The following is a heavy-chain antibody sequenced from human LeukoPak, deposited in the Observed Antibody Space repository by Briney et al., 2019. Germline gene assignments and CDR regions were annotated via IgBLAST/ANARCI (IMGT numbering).Heavy chain of an antibody. D-gene: IGHD3-22*01. Sequence: SETLSLSCSVSGASFTMGSYYWAWIRQPPGKGLEWIGTFHFSGSTYYNPSLKSRVTISVDTSKNSVSLMLRSVTAADTAVYFCARPFQDYNKGTFFYFFDFWGQGILVTVSS. CDR1: GASFTMGSYY. V-gene: IGHV4-39*01. CDR2: FHFSGST. CDR3: ARPFQDYNKGTFFYFFDF. J-gene: IGHJ4*02.